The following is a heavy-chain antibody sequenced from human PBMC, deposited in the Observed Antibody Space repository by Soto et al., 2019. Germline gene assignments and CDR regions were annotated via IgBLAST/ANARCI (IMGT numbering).Heavy chain of an antibody. CDR1: GGSLSSDNFF. V-gene: IGHV4-31*03. CDR3: AREVISPATSDAFDI. CDR2: IYHTGAA. J-gene: IGHJ3*02. D-gene: IGHD1-26*01. Sequence: QVQLQESGPGLVKPSQTLSVTCTVSGGSLSSDNFFWSWVRQHPETGLEWVGYIYHTGAAYYNPSLKNRLTISLDTSKNRFSLSLISVTAADTAVYYCAREVISPATSDAFDIWGQGTMVTVSS.